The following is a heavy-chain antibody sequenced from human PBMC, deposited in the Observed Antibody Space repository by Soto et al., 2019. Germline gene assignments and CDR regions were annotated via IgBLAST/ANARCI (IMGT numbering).Heavy chain of an antibody. CDR1: GFTFSSYA. V-gene: IGHV3-30-3*01. CDR3: LSGYCISTSCYKLYYYYGMDV. Sequence: QVQLVESGGGVVQPGRSLRLSCAASGFTFSSYAMHWVRQAPGKGLEWVAVISYDGSNKYYTDSVKGRFTISRDNSKNTLYLQMNSLRAEDTAVYYCLSGYCISTSCYKLYYYYGMDVWGQGTTVTVSS. CDR2: ISYDGSNK. J-gene: IGHJ6*02. D-gene: IGHD2-2*01.